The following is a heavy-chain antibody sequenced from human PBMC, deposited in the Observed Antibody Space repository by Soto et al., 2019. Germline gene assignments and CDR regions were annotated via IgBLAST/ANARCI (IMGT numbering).Heavy chain of an antibody. CDR1: CVSIISGDYY. CDR2: IYYSGST. J-gene: IGHJ4*02. D-gene: IGHD1-20*01. Sequence: PSETLSLTCTFSCVSIISGDYYWSWIRQPPGKGLEWIGYIYYSGSTYYNPSLKSRVTISVDTSKNRFSLKLSSVTAADTAVYYCARDPGITGNSGADYWGQGTLVTVSS. CDR3: ARDPGITGNSGADY. V-gene: IGHV4-30-4*01.